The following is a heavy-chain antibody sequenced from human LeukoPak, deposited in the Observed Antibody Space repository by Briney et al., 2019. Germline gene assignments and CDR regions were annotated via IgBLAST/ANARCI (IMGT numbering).Heavy chain of an antibody. Sequence: GGSLRLSCAASGFTFSDYYVSWIRQAPGKGLEWVSYISSSSSYTNYADSVKGRFAISRDNSKNTLYLQMNSLRGEDTAVYYCAPDLRGAAWSLDYWGQGTLVTVSS. CDR1: GFTFSDYY. V-gene: IGHV3-11*03. J-gene: IGHJ4*02. CDR2: ISSSSSYT. CDR3: APDLRGAAWSLDY. D-gene: IGHD3-3*01.